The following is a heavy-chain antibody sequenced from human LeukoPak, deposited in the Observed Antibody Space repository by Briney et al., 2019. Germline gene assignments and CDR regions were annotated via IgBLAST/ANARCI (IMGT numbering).Heavy chain of an antibody. CDR3: ASWFLYYDFWSGYNS. Sequence: SETLSLTCTVSGGSISSYYWSWIRQPPGKGLEWIGEINHSGSTNYNPSLKSRVTISVDTSKNQFSLKLSSVTAADTAVYYCASWFLYYDFWSGYNSWGQGTLVTVSS. CDR2: INHSGST. D-gene: IGHD3-3*01. V-gene: IGHV4-34*01. CDR1: GGSISSYY. J-gene: IGHJ5*02.